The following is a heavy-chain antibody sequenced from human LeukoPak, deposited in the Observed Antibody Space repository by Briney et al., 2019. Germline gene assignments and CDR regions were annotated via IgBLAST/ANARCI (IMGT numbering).Heavy chain of an antibody. CDR2: FDPEDGET. Sequence: ASVKVSCKVSGYTLTELSMHWVRQAPGKGLEWMGGFDPEDGETIYTQKFQGRVTMTEDTSTDTAYMELSSLRSEDTAVYYCATPREWFRFLYFDYWGQGTLVTVSS. D-gene: IGHD3-3*01. CDR3: ATPREWFRFLYFDY. J-gene: IGHJ4*02. CDR1: GYTLTELS. V-gene: IGHV1-24*01.